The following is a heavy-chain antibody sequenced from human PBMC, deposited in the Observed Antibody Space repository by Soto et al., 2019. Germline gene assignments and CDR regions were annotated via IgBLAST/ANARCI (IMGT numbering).Heavy chain of an antibody. CDR2: IYHSGST. V-gene: IGHV4-38-2*01. CDR3: ARSGPGGYFAY. J-gene: IGHJ4*02. Sequence: SETLSLTCAVSTYSISSGYYWGWIRQPPGKGLEWIGSIYHSGSTYYNPSLKSRVTISVDTSKNQFSLQLNSVTPEDTAVYYCARSGPGGYFAYWGQGTLVTVSS. D-gene: IGHD3-22*01. CDR1: TYSISSGYY.